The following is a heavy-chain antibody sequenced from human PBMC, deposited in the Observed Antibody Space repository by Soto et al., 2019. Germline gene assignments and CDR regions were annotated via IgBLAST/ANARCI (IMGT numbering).Heavy chain of an antibody. CDR2: IYSNGNT. J-gene: IGHJ5*02. CDR1: GGSISSGGYY. Sequence: QVQLLESGPGLVKPSQTLSLTCTVSGGSISSGGYYWSWIRQHPGTGLEWIGYIYSNGNTYYNPSLKSRVTISVDTSKNQFSLKLSSVTAADTAVYYCARVVFSGGSCRRIGWFDPWGQGTLVTVSS. D-gene: IGHD2-15*01. V-gene: IGHV4-31*03. CDR3: ARVVFSGGSCRRIGWFDP.